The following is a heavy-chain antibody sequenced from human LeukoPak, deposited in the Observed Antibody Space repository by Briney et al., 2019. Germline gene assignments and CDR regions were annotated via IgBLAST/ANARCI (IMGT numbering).Heavy chain of an antibody. CDR2: MNPNTGRT. V-gene: IGHV1-8*01. D-gene: IGHD3-10*01. J-gene: IGHJ4*02. CDR3: ARLSQTPDYYTLGGYYYLGY. CDR1: RYTFTSYD. Sequence: GASVKVSCKASRYTFTSYDINWVRGAAGHGLEWMGWMNPNTGRTGYAQKFQGRITMTRDTSINTAYMELTNLRSEDTAIYYCARLSQTPDYYTLGGYYYLGYWGQGTPVTVSS.